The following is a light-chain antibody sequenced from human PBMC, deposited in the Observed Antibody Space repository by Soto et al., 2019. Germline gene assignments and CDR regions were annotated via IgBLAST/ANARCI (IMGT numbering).Light chain of an antibody. Sequence: EIVMTQSPGTLSVSPGERATLSCRASQSVSSNLAWYQQKPGQAPRLLIFGASTRASGIPARFSGSGSGTEFTLTISSLQSEDFAVYYCQQYGTSPLTFGGGTKVEIK. V-gene: IGKV3-15*01. CDR2: GAS. J-gene: IGKJ4*01. CDR1: QSVSSN. CDR3: QQYGTSPLT.